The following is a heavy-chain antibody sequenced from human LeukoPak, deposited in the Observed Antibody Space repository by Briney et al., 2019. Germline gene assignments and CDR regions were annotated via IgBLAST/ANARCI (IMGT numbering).Heavy chain of an antibody. D-gene: IGHD3-22*01. CDR1: GYTFTSIG. J-gene: IGHJ4*02. Sequence: ASVKVSCKASGYTFTSIGISWVRQAPGQGLEWMGGIIPIFGTANYAQKFQGRVTITADESTSTAYMELSSLRSEDTAVYYCARSWSLDSSGYYFDYWGQGTLVTVSS. CDR2: IIPIFGTA. V-gene: IGHV1-69*13. CDR3: ARSWSLDSSGYYFDY.